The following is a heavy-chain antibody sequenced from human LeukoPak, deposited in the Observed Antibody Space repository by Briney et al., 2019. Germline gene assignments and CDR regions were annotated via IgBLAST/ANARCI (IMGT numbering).Heavy chain of an antibody. CDR2: IDDDGSIT. CDR3: ARALGSSSDY. V-gene: IGHV3-74*01. D-gene: IGHD1-26*01. CDR1: GFTFSGSW. Sequence: AGSLRLSCAASGFTFSGSWLHWVRQAPGKGLVWVSRIDDDGSITTYADSVKGRFTISRDNAKNTLYLQMNSLRAEDTAVYYCARALGSSSDYWGQGTLVTVSS. J-gene: IGHJ4*02.